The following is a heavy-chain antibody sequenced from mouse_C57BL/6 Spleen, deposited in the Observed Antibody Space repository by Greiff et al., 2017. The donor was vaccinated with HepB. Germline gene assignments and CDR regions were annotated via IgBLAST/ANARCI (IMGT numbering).Heavy chain of an antibody. V-gene: IGHV5-9-1*02. Sequence: EVHLVESGEGLVKPGGSLKLSCAASGFTFSSYAMSWVRQTPEKRLEWVAYISSGGDYIYYADTVKGRFTISRDNARNTLYLQMSSLKSEDTAMYYCTTTTVVATGGYYFDYWGQGTTLTVSS. D-gene: IGHD1-1*01. CDR3: TTTTVVATGGYYFDY. J-gene: IGHJ2*01. CDR1: GFTFSSYA. CDR2: ISSGGDYI.